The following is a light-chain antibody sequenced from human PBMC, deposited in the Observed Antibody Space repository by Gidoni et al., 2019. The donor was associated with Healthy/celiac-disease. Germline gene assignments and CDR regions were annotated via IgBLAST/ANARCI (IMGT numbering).Light chain of an antibody. Sequence: QSALTQPPSASGSPGHSVTISCTGTSSDVGGYNYVSWYQQHPGKAPKLMIYEVSKRPSGVPDRFSGSKSGNTASLTVSGLQAEDEADYYCSSYAGSNNFPVVFGGGTKLTVL. CDR2: EVS. CDR1: SSDVGGYNY. V-gene: IGLV2-8*01. CDR3: SSYAGSNNFPVV. J-gene: IGLJ2*01.